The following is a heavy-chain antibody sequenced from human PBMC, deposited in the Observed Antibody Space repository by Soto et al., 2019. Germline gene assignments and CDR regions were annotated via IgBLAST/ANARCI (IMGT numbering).Heavy chain of an antibody. CDR3: AKGDSSGYGMDV. Sequence: QVQLVESGGGMVQPGRSLRLSCAASGFTFSSYGMHWVRQAPGKGLEWVAVISYDGSNKYYADSVKGRFTISRDNSKNTLYLQMNSLRAEDTAVYYCAKGDSSGYGMDVWGQGTTVTVSS. CDR2: ISYDGSNK. D-gene: IGHD3-22*01. J-gene: IGHJ6*02. V-gene: IGHV3-30*18. CDR1: GFTFSSYG.